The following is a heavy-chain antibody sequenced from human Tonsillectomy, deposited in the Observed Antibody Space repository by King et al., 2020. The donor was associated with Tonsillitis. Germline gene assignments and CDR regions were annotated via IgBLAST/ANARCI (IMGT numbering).Heavy chain of an antibody. D-gene: IGHD2-15*01. Sequence: VQLVQSGAEVKKPGASVKVSCQVSGYSLTELSIHWVRQAPGKGLEWMGGFNPEDGGKIFAQIFEGRVTLTEDTSTDTAYMELSSLTSEDTAVYYCVTESDMEAFDNWGQGTMVTVSS. V-gene: IGHV1-24*01. CDR3: VTESDMEAFDN. J-gene: IGHJ3*02. CDR2: FNPEDGGK. CDR1: GYSLTELS.